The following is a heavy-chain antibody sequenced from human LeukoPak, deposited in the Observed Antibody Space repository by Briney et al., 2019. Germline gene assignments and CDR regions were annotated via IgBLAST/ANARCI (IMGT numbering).Heavy chain of an antibody. D-gene: IGHD3-10*01. CDR2: IYTSGST. CDR3: AKDVRNTGSGSYYFDY. V-gene: IGHV4-4*07. Sequence: PSETLSLTCTVSGGSINNYYWSWIRQPAGKGLEWIGRIYTSGSTNYNPSLKSRVTMSVDTSKKQFSLKLSSVTAADTAVYYCAKDVRNTGSGSYYFDYWGQGTLVTVSS. CDR1: GGSINNYY. J-gene: IGHJ4*02.